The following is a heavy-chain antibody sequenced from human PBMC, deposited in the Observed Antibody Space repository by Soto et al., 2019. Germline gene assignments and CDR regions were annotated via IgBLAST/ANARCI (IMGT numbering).Heavy chain of an antibody. CDR3: AGYQYYDFWSGYSFPYNWFDP. CDR2: IYYSGST. J-gene: IGHJ5*02. V-gene: IGHV4-59*01. CDR1: GGSISSYY. Sequence: PSETLSLTCTVSGGSISSYYWSWIRQPPGKGLEWIGYIYYSGSTNYNPSLKSRVTISVDTSKNQFSLKLSSVTAADTAVYYCAGYQYYDFWSGYSFPYNWFDPWGQGTLVTVSS. D-gene: IGHD3-3*01.